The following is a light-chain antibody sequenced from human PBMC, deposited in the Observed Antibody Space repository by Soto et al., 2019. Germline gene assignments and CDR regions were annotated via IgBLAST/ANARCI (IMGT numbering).Light chain of an antibody. CDR3: QQYNNWHPMYT. CDR2: GAS. CDR1: QSVSSN. J-gene: IGKJ2*01. V-gene: IGKV3-15*01. Sequence: EIVMTQSPATLSVSPGERATISCRASQSVSSNLAWYQQKPGQAPRLLIYGASTRATGIPARFSGSGSGTEFTLTISSLQSEDFAVYYCQQYNNWHPMYTFGQGTKLEIK.